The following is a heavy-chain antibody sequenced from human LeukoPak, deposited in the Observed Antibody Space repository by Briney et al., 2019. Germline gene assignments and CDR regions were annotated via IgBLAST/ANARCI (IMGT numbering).Heavy chain of an antibody. CDR1: GFTFSSYA. D-gene: IGHD3-22*01. CDR2: ISGSGGST. CDR3: AKGRVFVSSGTPFDY. Sequence: PGGSLRLSCAASGFTFSSYAMSWVRQAPGKGLEWVSAISGSGGSTYYADSVKGRFTISRDNSKNTLYLQMNSLRAEDTAVYYCAKGRVFVSSGTPFDYWGQGTLVTVSS. V-gene: IGHV3-23*01. J-gene: IGHJ4*02.